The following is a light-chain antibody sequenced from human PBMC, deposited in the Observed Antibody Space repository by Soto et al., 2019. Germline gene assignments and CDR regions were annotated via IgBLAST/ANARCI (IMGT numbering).Light chain of an antibody. CDR2: DAS. J-gene: IGKJ1*01. V-gene: IGKV3-11*01. CDR1: QSVSSY. Sequence: EIVSTQSPATLSLSPGERATLSCRASQSVSSYLAWYQQKPGQAPRLLIYDASKRATGIPARFSGSGFGTDYTLTISSLEPEDFAVYYCQQRSKWRTFGQGTKVDIK. CDR3: QQRSKWRT.